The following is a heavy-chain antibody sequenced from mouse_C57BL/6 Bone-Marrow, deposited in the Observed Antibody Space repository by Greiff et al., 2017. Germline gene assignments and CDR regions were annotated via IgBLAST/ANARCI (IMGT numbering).Heavy chain of an antibody. D-gene: IGHD4-1*01. V-gene: IGHV1-82*01. CDR3: VTSWDDY. J-gene: IGHJ2*01. CDR2: IYPGDGDT. CDR1: GYAFSSSW. Sequence: QVQLQQSGPELVKPGASVKISCKASGYAFSSSWMNWVKQRPGKGLEWIGRIYPGDGDTNYNGKFKGKATLTADKSSSTAYMQLSSLTSEDSAVYFCVTSWDDYWGQGTTLTVSS.